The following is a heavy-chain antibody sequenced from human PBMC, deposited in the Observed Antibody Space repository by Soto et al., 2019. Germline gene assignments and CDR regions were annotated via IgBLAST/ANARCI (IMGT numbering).Heavy chain of an antibody. V-gene: IGHV4-59*01. J-gene: IGHJ3*02. CDR3: ARVDDILTGYYTGAFDI. CDR1: GGSISSYY. D-gene: IGHD3-9*01. Sequence: SETLSLTCTVSGGSISSYYWTWIRQPPGEGLEWIGYIYYSGSTNYNPSLKSRVTISVDTSKNQFSLKLSSVTAAGTAVYYCARVDDILTGYYTGAFDIWGQGTMVTVSS. CDR2: IYYSGST.